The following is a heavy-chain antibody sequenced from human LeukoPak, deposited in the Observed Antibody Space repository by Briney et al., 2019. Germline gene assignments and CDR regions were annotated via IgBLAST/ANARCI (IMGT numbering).Heavy chain of an antibody. J-gene: IGHJ4*02. Sequence: GGSLRLSCAASGFTFSSYAMHWVRQAPGKGLVWVSRINSDGSSTSYADSVKGRFTISRDNAKNTLYLQMNSLRAEDTAVYYCARAPRGSRFDYWGQGTLVTVSS. D-gene: IGHD3-16*01. CDR3: ARAPRGSRFDY. V-gene: IGHV3-74*01. CDR2: INSDGSST. CDR1: GFTFSSYA.